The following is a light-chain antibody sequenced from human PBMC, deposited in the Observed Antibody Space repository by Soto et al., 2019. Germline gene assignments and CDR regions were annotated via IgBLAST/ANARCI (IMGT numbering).Light chain of an antibody. CDR1: SGYSNYK. Sequence: QSVLTQSPSASASLGASVTLTCTLSSGYSNYKVDWYQQRPGKGPRFVMRVGPDGIVGSKGEGIPDGFSVLGSGLNRYLTIKNIQEEDESDYHCGADHGSGSNFVWVFGGGTKLTVL. V-gene: IGLV9-49*01. J-gene: IGLJ3*02. CDR2: VGPDGIVG. CDR3: GADHGSGSNFVWV.